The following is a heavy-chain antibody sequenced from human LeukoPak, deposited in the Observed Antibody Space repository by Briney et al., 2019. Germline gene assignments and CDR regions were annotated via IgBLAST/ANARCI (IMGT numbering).Heavy chain of an antibody. V-gene: IGHV3-48*02. J-gene: IGHJ4*02. D-gene: IGHD1-1*01. CDR1: GFTFSSYS. Sequence: GGSLRLSCAASGFTFSSYSMNWVRQAPGKGLEWVSYISTSSSTIYYADSVEGRFTISRDNAKNTLYLQMNSLRDEDTAVYYCASQLVKNYYFHYWGQGTLVTVSS. CDR3: ASQLVKNYYFHY. CDR2: ISTSSSTI.